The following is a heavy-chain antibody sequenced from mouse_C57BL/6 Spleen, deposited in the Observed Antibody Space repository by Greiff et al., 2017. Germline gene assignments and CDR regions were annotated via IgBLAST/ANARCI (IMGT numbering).Heavy chain of an antibody. Sequence: QVQLKQPGAELVKPGASVKLSCKASGYTFTSYWMHWVKQRPGQGLEWIGMIHPNSGSTNYNEKFKSKATLTVDKSSSTAYMQLSSLTSEDSAVYYCARRDTTVVAAYYFDYWGQGTTLTVSS. D-gene: IGHD1-1*01. CDR3: ARRDTTVVAAYYFDY. CDR1: GYTFTSYW. V-gene: IGHV1-64*01. J-gene: IGHJ2*01. CDR2: IHPNSGST.